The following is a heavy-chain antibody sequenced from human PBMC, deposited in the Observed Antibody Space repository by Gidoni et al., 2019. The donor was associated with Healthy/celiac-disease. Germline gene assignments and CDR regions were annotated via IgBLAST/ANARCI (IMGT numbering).Heavy chain of an antibody. CDR1: GGSFSGYY. J-gene: IGHJ5*02. D-gene: IGHD2-2*02. V-gene: IGHV4-34*01. CDR3: ARGRYCSSTSCYTRSGPRNWFDP. Sequence: QVQLQQWGAGLLKPSETLSLTCAVYGGSFSGYYWSWIPQPPGKGLEWIGEINHSGSTNYNPSLKSRVTISVDTSKNQFSLKLSSVTAADTAVYYCARGRYCSSTSCYTRSGPRNWFDPWGQGTLVTVSS. CDR2: INHSGST.